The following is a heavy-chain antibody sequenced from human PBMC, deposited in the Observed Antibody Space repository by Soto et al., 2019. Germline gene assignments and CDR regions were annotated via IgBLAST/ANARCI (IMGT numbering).Heavy chain of an antibody. D-gene: IGHD4-17*01. CDR3: ARDPYGGNAVGYFDY. Sequence: ASVKVSCKASGYTFTSYYMHWVRQAPGQGLEWMGIINPSGGSTSYAQKFQGRVTMTRDTSTSTVYMELSSLRSEDTAVYYCARDPYGGNAVGYFDYWGQGTLVTVSS. CDR1: GYTFTSYY. J-gene: IGHJ4*02. CDR2: INPSGGST. V-gene: IGHV1-46*01.